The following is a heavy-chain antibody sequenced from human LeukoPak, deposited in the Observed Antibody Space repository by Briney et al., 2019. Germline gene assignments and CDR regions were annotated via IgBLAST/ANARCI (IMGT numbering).Heavy chain of an antibody. CDR3: AKDEYGDYRNTIDY. Sequence: PGGSLRLSCAASGFTFSSYAMHWVRQAPGKGLEWVAVISYDGSNKYYADSVKGRFTISRDNSKNTLYLQMNSLRAEDTAVYYCAKDEYGDYRNTIDYWGQGTLVTVSS. CDR2: ISYDGSNK. D-gene: IGHD4-17*01. J-gene: IGHJ4*02. V-gene: IGHV3-30*04. CDR1: GFTFSSYA.